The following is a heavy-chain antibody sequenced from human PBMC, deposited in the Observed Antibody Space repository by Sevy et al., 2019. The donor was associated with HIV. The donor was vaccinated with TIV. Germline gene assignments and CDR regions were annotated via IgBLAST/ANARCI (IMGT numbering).Heavy chain of an antibody. CDR3: AKDIRNSGRYSGFDY. D-gene: IGHD6-19*01. V-gene: IGHV3-9*01. J-gene: IGHJ4*02. CDR2: ISWNSGSI. CDR1: GFTFDDYA. Sequence: GGSLRLSCAASGFTFDDYAMHWVRQAPGKGLEWVSGISWNSGSIGNADSVKGRFTISRDNAKNSLYLQMNSLRAEDTALYYCAKDIRNSGRYSGFDYWGQGTLVTVSS.